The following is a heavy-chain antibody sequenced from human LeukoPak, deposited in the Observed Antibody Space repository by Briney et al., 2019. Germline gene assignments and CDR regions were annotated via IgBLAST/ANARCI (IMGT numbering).Heavy chain of an antibody. Sequence: GGSLRLSCAASGFTFSSSAMSWVRQAPGKGLEWVSGISSSGGSTYYADSVKGRFTISRDNSKNTLYLQMNSLRAEDTAVYYCAKDVGKWKSLHFFDYWGQGTLVTVSS. D-gene: IGHD1-26*01. CDR3: AKDVGKWKSLHFFDY. CDR2: ISSSGGST. V-gene: IGHV3-23*01. CDR1: GFTFSSSA. J-gene: IGHJ4*02.